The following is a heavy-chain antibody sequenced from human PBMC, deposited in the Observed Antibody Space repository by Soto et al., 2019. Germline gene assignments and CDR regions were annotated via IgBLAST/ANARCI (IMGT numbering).Heavy chain of an antibody. CDR1: GFTFSSYA. CDR3: AXKXXXSXXXXXSXYGCHYAFDM. CDR2: ISGGGDGA. D-gene: IGHD2-15*01. Sequence: EVHLLESGGGLVQPGGSLRLSCAASGFTFSSYAITWVRQAPGKGLEWVSTISGGGDGAFYADSVKGHFTISRDNSKNTVYLEMNSLRAEDTAIYYCAXKXXXSXXXXXSXYGCHYAFDMWGQGTMVTVSS. J-gene: IGHJ3*02. V-gene: IGHV3-23*01.